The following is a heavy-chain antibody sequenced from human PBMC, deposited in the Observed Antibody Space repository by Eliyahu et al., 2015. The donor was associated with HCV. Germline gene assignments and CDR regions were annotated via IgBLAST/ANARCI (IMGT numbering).Heavy chain of an antibody. Sequence: QVQLVQSGAEVKKPGASVKVSCKASGYTFTSYDINWVRQATGQGLEWMGWMNPNSGNTGYAQKFQGRVTMTRNTSISTAYMELSSLRSEDTAVYYCARGGSLTLQITIIGLLSQKFDPWGQGTLVTVSS. CDR3: ARGGSLTLQITIIGLLSQKFDP. CDR2: MNPNSGNT. V-gene: IGHV1-8*01. D-gene: IGHD3-10*01. J-gene: IGHJ5*02. CDR1: GYTFTSYD.